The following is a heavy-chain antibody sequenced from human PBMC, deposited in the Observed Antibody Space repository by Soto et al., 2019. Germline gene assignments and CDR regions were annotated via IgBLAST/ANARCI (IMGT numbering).Heavy chain of an antibody. J-gene: IGHJ6*02. D-gene: IGHD6-19*01. CDR2: ISYDGSNK. V-gene: IGHV3-30*18. Sequence: PGGSLRLSCAASGFTFSSYGMHWVRQAPGKGLEWVAVISYDGSNKYYADSVKGRFTISRDNSKNTLYLQMNSLRAEDTAVYYCAKATIAVAGYYYYGMDVWGQGTTVTVSS. CDR3: AKATIAVAGYYYYGMDV. CDR1: GFTFSSYG.